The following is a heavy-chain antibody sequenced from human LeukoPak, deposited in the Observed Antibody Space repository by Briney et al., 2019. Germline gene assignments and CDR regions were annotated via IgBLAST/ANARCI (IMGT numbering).Heavy chain of an antibody. Sequence: SETLSLTCTVSGGSISTSSYYWGWIRQPPGKGLEWIGSIYDSGSTYYNQSLKSRVTISVDTSKNQFSRKLSSVTAADTAVYYCAREVSSTAIINYWGQGTLVTVSS. J-gene: IGHJ4*02. D-gene: IGHD5-18*01. CDR3: AREVSSTAIINY. CDR1: GGSISTSSYY. CDR2: IYDSGST. V-gene: IGHV4-39*02.